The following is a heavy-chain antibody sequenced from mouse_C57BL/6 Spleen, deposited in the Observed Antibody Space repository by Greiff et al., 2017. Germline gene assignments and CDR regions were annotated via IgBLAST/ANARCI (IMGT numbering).Heavy chain of an antibody. V-gene: IGHV1-4*01. CDR3: ASRGNLYYFDY. D-gene: IGHD2-1*01. J-gene: IGHJ2*01. Sequence: QVQLKQSGAELARPGASVKMSCKASGYTFTSYTMHWVKQRPGQGLEWIGYINPSSGYTKYNQKFKDKATLTADKSSSTAYMQLSSLTSEDSAVYYCASRGNLYYFDYWGQGTTLTVSS. CDR2: INPSSGYT. CDR1: GYTFTSYT.